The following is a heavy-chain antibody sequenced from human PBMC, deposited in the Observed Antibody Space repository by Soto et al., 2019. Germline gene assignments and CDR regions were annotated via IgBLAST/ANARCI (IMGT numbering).Heavy chain of an antibody. Sequence: SETLSLTCSISGGSLSSAGFYWGWMRQVPGRGLEWIGHVFNTATTRYSLPLKSRITMSMDTSKNQFSLKLRFMTAADTAVYYCARAHIMVVAGSTFDYWGHGTLVTVSS. CDR2: VFNTATT. CDR3: ARAHIMVVAGSTFDY. V-gene: IGHV4-61*08. D-gene: IGHD2-21*02. CDR1: GGSLSSAGFY. J-gene: IGHJ4*01.